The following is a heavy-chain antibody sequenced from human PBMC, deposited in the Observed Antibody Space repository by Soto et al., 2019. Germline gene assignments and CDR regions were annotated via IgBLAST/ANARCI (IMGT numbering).Heavy chain of an antibody. J-gene: IGHJ6*02. Sequence: EVQLVESGGGLVQPGGSLRLSCAASGFTFSSYWMHWVRQAPGKGLVWVSRINSDGSSTSYADSVKGRFTISRDNAKNTLYLQMNSLRAEDTAVYYCAREAQLARDYYGMDVWGQGTTVTVSS. CDR1: GFTFSSYW. D-gene: IGHD1-1*01. CDR2: INSDGSST. CDR3: AREAQLARDYYGMDV. V-gene: IGHV3-74*01.